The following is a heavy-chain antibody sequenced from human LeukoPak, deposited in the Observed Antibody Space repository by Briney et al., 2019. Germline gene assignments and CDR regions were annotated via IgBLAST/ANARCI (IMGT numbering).Heavy chain of an antibody. J-gene: IGHJ6*03. Sequence: PSETLSLTCAVYGGSFSGYYWSWIRQPAGKGLEWIGRIYTSGSTNYNPSLKSRVTISVDTSKNQFSLKLSSVTAADTAVYYCARAHYYDSSGYYYYYYYMDVWGKGTTVTISS. CDR2: IYTSGST. D-gene: IGHD3-22*01. CDR1: GGSFSGYY. CDR3: ARAHYYDSSGYYYYYYYMDV. V-gene: IGHV4-59*10.